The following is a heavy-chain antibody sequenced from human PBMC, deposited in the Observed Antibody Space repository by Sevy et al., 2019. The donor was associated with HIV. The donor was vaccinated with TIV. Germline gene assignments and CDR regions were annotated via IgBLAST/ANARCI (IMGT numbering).Heavy chain of an antibody. CDR2: ISFDGSYK. Sequence: GGSLRLSCAASGFTFNNYGMHWVRQAPGKGLEWVAVISFDGSYKYYTDSVKGRFTIARDNSKNTLYLQMNSLRAEDTAVYYCAKDQVTMSRWGYGMDVWGQGTTVTVSS. D-gene: IGHD3-22*01. CDR3: AKDQVTMSRWGYGMDV. V-gene: IGHV3-30*18. J-gene: IGHJ6*02. CDR1: GFTFNNYG.